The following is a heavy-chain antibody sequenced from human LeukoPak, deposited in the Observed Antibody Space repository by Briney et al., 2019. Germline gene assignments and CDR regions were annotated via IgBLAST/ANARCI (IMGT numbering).Heavy chain of an antibody. D-gene: IGHD2-15*01. V-gene: IGHV6-1*01. CDR2: TYYRSKWYN. Sequence: SQTLSLTCAISGDSVSSNSAAWNWIRQSPSRGLEWLGRTYYRSKWYNDYAVSVKSRITINPDTSKNQFSLQLNSVTPEDTAVYYCARDRAGRGYCSGGSCYDSLDYWGQGTLVTVSS. CDR1: GDSVSSNSAA. CDR3: ARDRAGRGYCSGGSCYDSLDY. J-gene: IGHJ4*02.